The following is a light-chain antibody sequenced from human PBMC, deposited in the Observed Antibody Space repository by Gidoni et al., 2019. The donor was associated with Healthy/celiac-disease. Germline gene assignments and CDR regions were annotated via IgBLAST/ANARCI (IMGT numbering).Light chain of an antibody. CDR1: QSISSY. Sequence: IQMTQYPSSMSSSVGDRVTITCRSSQSISSYLNLYRQKTGKTPKLLIYGASSLQSGVPSMFSCSGSGTDFTLTISSLQPEDFATYYCQQSYSTFVTFGQWTKLEIK. CDR2: GAS. J-gene: IGKJ2*01. V-gene: IGKV1-39*01. CDR3: QQSYSTFVT.